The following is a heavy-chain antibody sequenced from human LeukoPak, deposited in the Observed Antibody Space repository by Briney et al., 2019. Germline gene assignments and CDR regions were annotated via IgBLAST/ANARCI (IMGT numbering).Heavy chain of an antibody. CDR3: ARVHTMGYYFDY. D-gene: IGHD3-3*01. CDR2: IYYSGST. Sequence: SETLSLTCTVSGGSISSYYWSWIRQPPGKGLEWIGYIYYSGSTNYNPSLKSRATISVDTSKNQFPLKLSSVTASDTAVYYCARVHTMGYYFDYWGQGTLVTVSS. V-gene: IGHV4-59*01. CDR1: GGSISSYY. J-gene: IGHJ4*02.